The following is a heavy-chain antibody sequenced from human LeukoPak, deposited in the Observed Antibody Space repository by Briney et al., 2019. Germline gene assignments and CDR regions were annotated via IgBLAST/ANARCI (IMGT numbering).Heavy chain of an antibody. D-gene: IGHD1-7*01. CDR2: ISGSGGST. CDR3: AKFRLELSYYFDY. CDR1: GFTFNTYA. Sequence: GGSLRLSCAASGFTFNTYAMTWVRQAPGKGLEWVSAISGSGGSTYYADSVKGRFTISRDNSKNTLYLQMNSLRAKDTAVYYCAKFRLELSYYFDYWGQGTLVTVSS. V-gene: IGHV3-23*01. J-gene: IGHJ4*02.